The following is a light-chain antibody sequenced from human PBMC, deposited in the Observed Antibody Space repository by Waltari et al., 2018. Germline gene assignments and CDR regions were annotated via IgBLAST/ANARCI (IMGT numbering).Light chain of an antibody. CDR1: QSISKW. J-gene: IGKJ4*01. CDR3: QQYNSYSLLS. CDR2: TAS. V-gene: IGKV1-5*03. Sequence: DIQMTQSPSTLSASVGDRVIFSCRASQSISKWLAWYQQKPGKAPKLLIYTASTLESGVPSRFSGSGAGTEFTLTISSLQPEDFATYYCQQYNSYSLLSFGGGTKVEIK.